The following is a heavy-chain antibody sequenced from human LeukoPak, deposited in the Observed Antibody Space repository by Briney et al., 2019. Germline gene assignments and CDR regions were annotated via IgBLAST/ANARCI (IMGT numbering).Heavy chain of an antibody. D-gene: IGHD1-26*01. Sequence: PSETLSLTCAVYGGSFRGYYWSWVRQPPGKGLEWIGEINHSGSTNYNPSLKSRVTISVDTSKNQFSLKLSSVTAADTAVYYCARVVGATKRYYYYGMDAWGQGTTVTVSS. CDR1: GGSFRGYY. CDR2: INHSGST. V-gene: IGHV4-34*01. CDR3: ARVVGATKRYYYYGMDA. J-gene: IGHJ6*02.